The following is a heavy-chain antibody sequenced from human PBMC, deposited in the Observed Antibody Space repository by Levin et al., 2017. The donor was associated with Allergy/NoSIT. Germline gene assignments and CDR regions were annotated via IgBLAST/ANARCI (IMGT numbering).Heavy chain of an antibody. V-gene: IGHV3-53*01. CDR2: IYSGGSK. CDR3: SRETPDRIYGDYVSGDYYYYYIDV. CDR1: GFTVSSNY. D-gene: IGHD4-17*01. J-gene: IGHJ6*03. Sequence: GESLKISCAASGFTVSSNYMSWVRQAPGKGLEWVSVIYSGGSKYYADSVKGRFTISRDNSKNTLYLQMNSLRDEDTAVYYCSRETPDRIYGDYVSGDYYYYYIDVWGQGTTVTVSS.